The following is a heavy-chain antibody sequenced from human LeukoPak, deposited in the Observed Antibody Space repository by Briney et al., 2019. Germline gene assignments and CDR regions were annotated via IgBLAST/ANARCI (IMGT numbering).Heavy chain of an antibody. Sequence: GASVKVSCKASGYTFTSYDINWVRQATGQGLEWMGWMNPNSGNTGYAQKFQGRVTMTRNTSISTAYQELSSLRSEDTAVYYCARNDYGDYVKWLYYYYGMDVWGQGTTVTVSS. D-gene: IGHD4-17*01. V-gene: IGHV1-8*01. CDR1: GYTFTSYD. J-gene: IGHJ6*02. CDR3: ARNDYGDYVKWLYYYYGMDV. CDR2: MNPNSGNT.